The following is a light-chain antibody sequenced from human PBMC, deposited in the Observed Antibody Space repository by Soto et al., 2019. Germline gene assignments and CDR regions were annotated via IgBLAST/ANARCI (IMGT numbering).Light chain of an antibody. J-gene: IGKJ1*01. V-gene: IGKV4-1*01. CDR2: WAS. CDR1: QSVLYSSNNKNY. Sequence: DIVMTQSPDSLAVALGERATINCKSSQSVLYSSNNKNYLAWYQQRPGQTPKLLIYWASTRESGVPDRVSGSGSGTDFTLTISSLQAEDVAVYYCQQYYTPSTFGQGTTVEIK. CDR3: QQYYTPST.